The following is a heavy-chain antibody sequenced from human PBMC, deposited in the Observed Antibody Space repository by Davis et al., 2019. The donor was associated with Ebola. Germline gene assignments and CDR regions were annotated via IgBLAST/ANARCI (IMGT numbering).Heavy chain of an antibody. V-gene: IGHV4-59*08. CDR1: GGSISSYY. CDR2: IYYSGST. CDR3: AKAHSSGWNWFDP. D-gene: IGHD6-19*01. J-gene: IGHJ5*02. Sequence: SETLSLTCTVSGGSISSYYWSWIRQPPGKGLEWIGYIYYSGSTNYNPSLKSRVTISVDTSKNQFSLKLSSVTAADTAVYYCAKAHSSGWNWFDPWGQGTLVTVSS.